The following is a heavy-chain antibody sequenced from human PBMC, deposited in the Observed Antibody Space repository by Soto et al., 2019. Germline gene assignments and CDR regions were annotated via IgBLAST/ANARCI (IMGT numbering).Heavy chain of an antibody. CDR3: ARGLKGYCSSTSCRDHFDH. J-gene: IGHJ4*02. Sequence: PSETLSLTCTVSGGSISSGGYYWSWIRQHPGKGQEWIGYIYYSGSTYYNPSLKSRVTISVDTSKNQFSLKLSSVTAADTAVYYCARGLKGYCSSTSCRDHFDHWGQGTLVTVSS. CDR1: GGSISSGGYY. V-gene: IGHV4-31*03. CDR2: IYYSGST. D-gene: IGHD2-2*01.